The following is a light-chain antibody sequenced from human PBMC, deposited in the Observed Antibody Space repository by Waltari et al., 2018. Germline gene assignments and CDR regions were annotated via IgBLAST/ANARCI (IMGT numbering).Light chain of an antibody. CDR3: QQRSNWPPFT. V-gene: IGKV3-11*01. CDR1: QSVSTY. CDR2: DAS. J-gene: IGKJ4*02. Sequence: EVVLTQSPATLSLSPGERATLSCRASQSVSTYLAWYQQRPGQAPRLLIYDASNRAAGIPARLSGSGSGTDVTLTISSLEPEDFAVYYCQQRSNWPPFTFGGGTKVEIK.